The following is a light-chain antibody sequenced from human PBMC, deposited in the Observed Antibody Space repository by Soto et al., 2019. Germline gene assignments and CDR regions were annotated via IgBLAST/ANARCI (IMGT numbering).Light chain of an antibody. J-gene: IGLJ3*02. V-gene: IGLV1-40*01. CDR2: GTS. CDR3: QSSDSRLSGSAV. CDR1: SASTGAGYD. Sequence: QSVLTQPPSVSGAPGQGVTISCTGSSASTGAGYDVHWYQQVPGTAPKLLIFGTSNRPSGVPDRFSGSKSGTSSSLAITGLQAEDEADYYCQSSDSRLSGSAVFGGGTKLTV.